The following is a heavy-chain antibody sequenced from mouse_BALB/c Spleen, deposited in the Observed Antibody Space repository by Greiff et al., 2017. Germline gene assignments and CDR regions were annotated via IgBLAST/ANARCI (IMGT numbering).Heavy chain of an antibody. CDR1: GFTFSSYG. D-gene: IGHD1-1*01. CDR3: ARRYYCFYAMDY. Sequence: EVMLVESGGDLVKPGGSLKLSCAASGFTFSSYGMSWVRQTPDKRLEWVATISSGGSYTYYPDSVKGRFTISRDNAKNTLYLQMSSLKSEDTAMYYCARRYYCFYAMDYWGQGTSVTVSS. J-gene: IGHJ4*01. CDR2: ISSGGSYT. V-gene: IGHV5-6*01.